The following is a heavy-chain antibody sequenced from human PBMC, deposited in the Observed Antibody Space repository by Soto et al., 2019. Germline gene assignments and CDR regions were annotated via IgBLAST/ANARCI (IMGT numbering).Heavy chain of an antibody. CDR1: GDSVSSYSAA. Sequence: SQTLSLTCAISGDSVSSYSAAWNWIRQSPSGGLEWLGGTYYRSRFFSDYAESVKSRIIINPDTSKNQFSLQLKSVTPEDTAVYYCVRDRYSISGWFDPWRQGPPVTFSS. D-gene: IGHD3-10*01. J-gene: IGHJ5*02. V-gene: IGHV6-1*01. CDR3: VRDRYSISGWFDP. CDR2: TYYRSRFFS.